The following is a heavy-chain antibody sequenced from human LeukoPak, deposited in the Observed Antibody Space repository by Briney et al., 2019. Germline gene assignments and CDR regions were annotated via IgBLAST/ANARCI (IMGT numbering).Heavy chain of an antibody. D-gene: IGHD3-10*01. CDR1: GGSISSYY. J-gene: IGHJ4*02. CDR3: ARVSLRGIDY. CDR2: IYYSGST. Sequence: SETLCLTCTVSGGSISSYYWSWIRQPPGKGLEWVGYIYYSGSTNYNPSLKSRVTISVDTSKKQLSLKLSSVTAADTAVYYCARVSLRGIDYWDQGTLVTVSS. V-gene: IGHV4-59*08.